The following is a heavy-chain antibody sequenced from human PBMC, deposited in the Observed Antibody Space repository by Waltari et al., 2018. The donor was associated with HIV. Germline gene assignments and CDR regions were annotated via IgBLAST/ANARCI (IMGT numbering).Heavy chain of an antibody. J-gene: IGHJ2*01. CDR1: GDSLNSGGYY. CDR2: VYYRGST. CDR3: ARVVYYYFDL. Sequence: QVQLQESGPGLVKPSQTLSLTCPVPGDSLNSGGYYWAWIRHHPEKGLEWIGFVYYRGSTFFNPSFKSRATISGDTSKNQFSLRLTSMTAADTAVYFCARVVYYYFDLWGRGTPVIVSS. V-gene: IGHV4-31*03.